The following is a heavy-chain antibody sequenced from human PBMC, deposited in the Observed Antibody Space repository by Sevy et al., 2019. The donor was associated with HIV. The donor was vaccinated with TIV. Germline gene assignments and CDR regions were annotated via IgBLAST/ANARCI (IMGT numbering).Heavy chain of an antibody. CDR1: GGSISSYY. CDR2: IYYSGST. J-gene: IGHJ4*02. CDR3: AREISSGWLDY. D-gene: IGHD6-19*01. Sequence: SKTLSLTCTVSGGSISSYYWNWIRQPPGKGLEWIGYIYYSGSTNYNPSLKSRVTISVDTSKNQFSLKLSSVTAADTAVYYCAREISSGWLDYWGQGTLVTVSS. V-gene: IGHV4-59*01.